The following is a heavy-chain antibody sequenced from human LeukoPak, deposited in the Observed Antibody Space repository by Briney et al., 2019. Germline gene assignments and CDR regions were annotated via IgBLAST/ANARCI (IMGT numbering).Heavy chain of an antibody. CDR1: GFTFSSYG. CDR2: ISYDGSNK. V-gene: IGHV3-30*03. D-gene: IGHD3-10*01. Sequence: PGGSLRLSCAASGFTFSSYGMHWVRQAPGKGLEWVAVISYDGSNKYYADSVKGRFTISRDNSKNTLYLQMNSLRAEDTAVYYCAMAYYYGSGSYYAWGYYYGMDVWGKGTTVTVSS. J-gene: IGHJ6*04. CDR3: AMAYYYGSGSYYAWGYYYGMDV.